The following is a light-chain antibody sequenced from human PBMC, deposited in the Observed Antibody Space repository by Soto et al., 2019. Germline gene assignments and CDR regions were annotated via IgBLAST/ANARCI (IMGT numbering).Light chain of an antibody. V-gene: IGKV3-20*01. J-gene: IGKJ4*01. CDR1: QSVSSSY. Sequence: DIVLTQSPGTLSLSPGERATLSCRASQSVSSSYLAWYQQKPGQAPRLLIYGASSRATGIPDRFSGSGSGTDFTLTISTLEPEDFALYHCQQYGSSPRTFGGGTKVEVK. CDR2: GAS. CDR3: QQYGSSPRT.